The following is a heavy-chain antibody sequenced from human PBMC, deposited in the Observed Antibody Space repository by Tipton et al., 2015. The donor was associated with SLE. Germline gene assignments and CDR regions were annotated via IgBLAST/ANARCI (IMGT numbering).Heavy chain of an antibody. Sequence: GSLRLSCEASGFIFSDYSMNWVRQAPGKGLEWVSSINIGSTYIDYADSVKGRFTISRDNAKNSLSLQMSSLRPEDTAVYYCAREGLPDAFDIWGQGTMVLVSS. J-gene: IGHJ3*02. D-gene: IGHD5-12*01. V-gene: IGHV3-21*01. CDR1: GFIFSDYS. CDR2: INIGSTYI. CDR3: AREGLPDAFDI.